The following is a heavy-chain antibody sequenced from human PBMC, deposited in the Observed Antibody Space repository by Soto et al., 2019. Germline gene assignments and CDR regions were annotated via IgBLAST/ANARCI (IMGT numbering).Heavy chain of an antibody. CDR1: GFTFSTYG. CDR3: VGDLLTETDY. Sequence: QVQLVESGGGVVQPGRSLRLSCAASGFTFSTYGMHWVRQAPGKGLEWVAVISYDGGNKYYADSVKGRFTISRDNSKNTLYLQMNSLRAEDTAVYYCVGDLLTETDYWGQGTLVTVSS. V-gene: IGHV3-30*03. CDR2: ISYDGGNK. J-gene: IGHJ4*02. D-gene: IGHD7-27*01.